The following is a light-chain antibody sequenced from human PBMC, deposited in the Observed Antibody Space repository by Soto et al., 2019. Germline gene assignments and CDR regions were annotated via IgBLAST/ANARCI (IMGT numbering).Light chain of an antibody. Sequence: AIQLTQSPSSLSASVGDSVTITCRASQGISSSLAWYHQTPGRAPKLLIYDASTLESGVPSRFSGRRSGTEFTLTVSSLQPEDFATYYCQQFDACPFTFGPGTKVDIK. CDR1: QGISSS. CDR2: DAS. CDR3: QQFDACPFT. V-gene: IGKV1-13*02. J-gene: IGKJ3*01.